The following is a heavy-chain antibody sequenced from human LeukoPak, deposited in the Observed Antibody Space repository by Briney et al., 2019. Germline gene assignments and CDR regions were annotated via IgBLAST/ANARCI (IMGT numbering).Heavy chain of an antibody. V-gene: IGHV4-39*07. Sequence: SETLSLTCTVSGGSISSSSYYWGWIRQPPGKGLEWIGSVYYTGSAYYNPSLKSRVTISVDTSKNQFSLKLSSVTAADMAVYYCARAPRITMVRGNSNWFDPWGQGTLVTVSS. CDR3: ARAPRITMVRGNSNWFDP. D-gene: IGHD3-10*01. CDR1: GGSISSSSYY. CDR2: VYYTGSA. J-gene: IGHJ5*02.